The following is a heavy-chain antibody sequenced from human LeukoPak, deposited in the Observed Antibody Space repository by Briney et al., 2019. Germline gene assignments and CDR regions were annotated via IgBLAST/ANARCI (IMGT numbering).Heavy chain of an antibody. D-gene: IGHD6-13*01. J-gene: IGHJ5*02. CDR2: ISTRCDYV. CDR3: GRDSGPHIAGAATDS. CDR1: GFSFSTYD. V-gene: IGHV3-21*01. Sequence: GGSLRLSCAASGFSFSTYDMNWVRQAPGMGLEWVSSISTRCDYVYYADSVKGRFTISRDNAKNSLYLQMNGLRAEDTAVYYCGRDSGPHIAGAATDSWGQGTLVTVSS.